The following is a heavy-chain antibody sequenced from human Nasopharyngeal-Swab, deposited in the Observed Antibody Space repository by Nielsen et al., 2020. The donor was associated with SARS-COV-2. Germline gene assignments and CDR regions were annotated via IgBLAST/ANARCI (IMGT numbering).Heavy chain of an antibody. CDR2: ISYDGSNQ. Sequence: GESLKISCVASGFTFHTFAIHWVRQAPGKGLEWVAIISYDGSNQFYPDSVKGRFTVSRDNAKNTLYLQMNSLRREDTAIYYCEKDPTDYFDTSGDGSYYTYYGMDVWGQGTRVTVAS. V-gene: IGHV3-30*04. CDR3: EKDPTDYFDTSGDGSYYTYYGMDV. D-gene: IGHD3-22*01. CDR1: GFTFHTFA. J-gene: IGHJ6*02.